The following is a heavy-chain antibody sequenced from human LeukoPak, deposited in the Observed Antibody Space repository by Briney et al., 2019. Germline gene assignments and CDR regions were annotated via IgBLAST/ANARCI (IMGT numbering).Heavy chain of an antibody. CDR1: GYTFTSYA. CDR2: INAGNGNT. CDR3: ARVYYDILTGYSPLYY. J-gene: IGHJ4*02. Sequence: GASVKVSCKASGYTFTSYAMHWVRQAPGQRLEWMGWINAGNGNTKYSQKFQGRVTITRDTSASTDYMELSSLRSEDTAVYYCARVYYDILTGYSPLYYWGQGTLVTVSS. V-gene: IGHV1-3*01. D-gene: IGHD3-9*01.